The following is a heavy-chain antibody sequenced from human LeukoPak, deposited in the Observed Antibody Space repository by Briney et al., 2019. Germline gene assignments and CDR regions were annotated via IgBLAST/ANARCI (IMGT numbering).Heavy chain of an antibody. CDR1: GLTFSSYE. CDR2: ISSSGDNI. CDR3: ASLGPPNWGLYY. V-gene: IGHV3-48*03. J-gene: IGHJ4*02. D-gene: IGHD7-27*01. Sequence: GGSLRRSCAAYGLTFSSYEMNWVRQAPGKGLEWVSKISSSGDNIYYAASVKGRFTISRDNAKNSLYLQMNSLRAEDTAVYYCASLGPPNWGLYYWGQGSLVTVSS.